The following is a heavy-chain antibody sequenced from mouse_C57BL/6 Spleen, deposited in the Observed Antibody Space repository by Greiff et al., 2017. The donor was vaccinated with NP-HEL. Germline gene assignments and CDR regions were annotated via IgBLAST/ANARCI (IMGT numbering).Heavy chain of an antibody. CDR3: ARTAYSRYFDV. V-gene: IGHV1-61*01. D-gene: IGHD2-10*01. CDR1: GYTFTSYW. Sequence: QVQLQQSGAELVRPGSSVKLSCKASGYTFTSYWMDWVKQRPGQGLEWIGNIYPSDSETHYNQKFKDKATLTVDKSSSTAYMQLSSLTSEDSAVYYCARTAYSRYFDVWGTGTTVTVSS. J-gene: IGHJ1*03. CDR2: IYPSDSET.